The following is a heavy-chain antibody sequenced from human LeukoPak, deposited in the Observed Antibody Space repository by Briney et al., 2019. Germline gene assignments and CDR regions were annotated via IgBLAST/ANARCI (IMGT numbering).Heavy chain of an antibody. J-gene: IGHJ3*02. D-gene: IGHD3-22*01. Sequence: PGGSLRLSCAASGFSFSSYGMSWVRQAPGKGLEWVSAISGSGGSTYYADSVKGRFTISRDNSKNTLYLQMNSLRAEDTAVYYCAKKDYYDSSGYLSAFDIWGQGTMVTVSS. CDR1: GFSFSSYG. CDR3: AKKDYYDSSGYLSAFDI. V-gene: IGHV3-23*01. CDR2: ISGSGGST.